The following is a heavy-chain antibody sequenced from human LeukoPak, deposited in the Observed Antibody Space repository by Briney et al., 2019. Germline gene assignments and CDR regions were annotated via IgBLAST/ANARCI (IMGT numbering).Heavy chain of an antibody. Sequence: SETLSLTCTVSGGSISSYYWSWIRQPAGKGLEWIGRIYTSGSTNYNPSLKSRVTMSVDTSKNQFSLKLSSVTAADTAVYYCARDSGDYVWGSYRPRYFDYWGQGTLDTVSS. V-gene: IGHV4-4*07. CDR2: IYTSGST. CDR1: GGSISSYY. J-gene: IGHJ4*02. CDR3: ARDSGDYVWGSYRPRYFDY. D-gene: IGHD3-16*02.